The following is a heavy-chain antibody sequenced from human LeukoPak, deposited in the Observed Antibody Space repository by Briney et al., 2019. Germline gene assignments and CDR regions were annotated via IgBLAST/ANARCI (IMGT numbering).Heavy chain of an antibody. CDR2: INTSGGTT. CDR3: AKVSLRIAAAGIFDY. J-gene: IGHJ4*02. Sequence: GGTLRLSCAASGFSFSSYGISWVRQAPGKGLEWVSTINTSGGTTYYADSVKGRFTVSRDNSKNTLYLQMNSLSAEDTAVYYCAKVSLRIAAAGIFDYWGQGTLVTVSS. V-gene: IGHV3-23*01. D-gene: IGHD6-13*01. CDR1: GFSFSSYG.